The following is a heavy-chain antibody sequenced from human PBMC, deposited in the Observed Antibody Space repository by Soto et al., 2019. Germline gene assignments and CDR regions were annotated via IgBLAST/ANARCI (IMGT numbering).Heavy chain of an antibody. CDR1: GFTLNGYA. V-gene: IGHV3-48*04. Sequence: PGGSLRLSCAASGFTLNGYAMNWVRQAPGKGLEWVSYISSSSVKIDYADSVKGRFTISRDNAKNTLYLQMNSLRAEDTAVYYCVRGDGDYNDGNGYLARHWGQGTLVTVSS. J-gene: IGHJ4*02. CDR2: ISSSSVKI. CDR3: VRGDGDYNDGNGYLARH. D-gene: IGHD5-18*01.